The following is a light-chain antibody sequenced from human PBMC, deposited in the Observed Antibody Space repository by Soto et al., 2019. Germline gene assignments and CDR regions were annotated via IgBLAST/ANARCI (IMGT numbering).Light chain of an antibody. J-gene: IGKJ4*01. CDR2: GAA. V-gene: IGKV1-39*01. Sequence: DIQMTQSPSSLSASVXDRVTITCRAGQSILNYLSWYQLKPGKAPRLLMYGAASLQSGVPSRFSGSGSGTDFTLTISGLLPEDFATYYCQHNYRTPPTFGGGTKLDIK. CDR1: QSILNY. CDR3: QHNYRTPPT.